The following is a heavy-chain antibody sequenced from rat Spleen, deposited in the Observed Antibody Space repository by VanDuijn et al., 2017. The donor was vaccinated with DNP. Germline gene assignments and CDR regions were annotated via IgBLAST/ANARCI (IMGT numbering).Heavy chain of an antibody. CDR1: GFNFNDYW. CDR2: INKDSSST. D-gene: IGHD1-3*01. CDR3: AIWSRYFDY. V-gene: IGHV4-2*01. Sequence: EVNLVESGGGLVQPGRSLKLSCAASGFNFNDYWMAWVRQAPGKGLEWIGEINKDSSSTRFNAALKDKVILSRDNAQNTQYLQMTKLDSEDTVTSYCAIWSRYFDYWGQGVMVTVSS. J-gene: IGHJ2*01.